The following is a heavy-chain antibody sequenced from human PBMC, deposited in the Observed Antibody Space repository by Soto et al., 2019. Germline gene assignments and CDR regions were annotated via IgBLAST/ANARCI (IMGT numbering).Heavy chain of an antibody. CDR3: VQGAGSVCSGGNYYFPAPDY. CDR2: ISGSGGST. CDR1: GFTFNSFA. Sequence: EVQLLESGGGLVQPGGSLRLSCAASGFTFNSFAMSWVRQAPGKGLEWVSGISGSGGSTYYAVSVRGRITISRANSKKKMYGQTNSLRVEDTAVNYCVQGAGSVCSGGNYYFPAPDYWGQGTLVTVSS. V-gene: IGHV3-23*01. D-gene: IGHD2-15*01. J-gene: IGHJ4*02.